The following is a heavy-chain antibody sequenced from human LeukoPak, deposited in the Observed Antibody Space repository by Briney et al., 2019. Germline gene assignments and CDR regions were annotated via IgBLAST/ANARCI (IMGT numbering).Heavy chain of an antibody. CDR1: GGSISSYY. Sequence: SETLSLTCTVSGGSISSYYWSWFRPPPGKGLEWIGYIYYRGSTNYNPSLKSRATISVDTSKNQFSLNLSSVTAADTAVYYCARDDPSTAVFDYGGQGTLVTASS. J-gene: IGHJ4*02. CDR3: ARDDPSTAVFDY. D-gene: IGHD4-23*01. CDR2: IYYRGST. V-gene: IGHV4-59*01.